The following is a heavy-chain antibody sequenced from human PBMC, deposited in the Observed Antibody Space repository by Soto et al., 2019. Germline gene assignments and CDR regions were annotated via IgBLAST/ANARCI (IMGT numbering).Heavy chain of an antibody. J-gene: IGHJ4*02. V-gene: IGHV1-2*04. CDR3: ARGPPAGFGELYFDY. CDR2: INPNSGGT. Sequence: ASVKVSCKASGYTFTGYYMHWVRQAPGQGLEGMGRINPNSGGTNYAQKFQGWVTMTRDTSISTAYMELSRLRSDDTAVYYCARGPPAGFGELYFDYWGQGTLVTVSS. D-gene: IGHD3-10*01. CDR1: GYTFTGYY.